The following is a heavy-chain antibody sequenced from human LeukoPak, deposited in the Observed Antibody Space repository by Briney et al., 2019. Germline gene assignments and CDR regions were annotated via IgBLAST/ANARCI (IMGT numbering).Heavy chain of an antibody. Sequence: PGESLRLSCAASGFRFNKYAMNWVRQTPGKGLERVSSINSFGDDTYYADSVKGRFTVSRDNSKNTVYLQMNSLRAEDTAVYYCANKEPRYSSDLPGLGYWGQGTLVTVSS. CDR3: ANKEPRYSSDLPGLGY. J-gene: IGHJ4*02. D-gene: IGHD1-14*01. V-gene: IGHV3-23*01. CDR1: GFRFNKYA. CDR2: INSFGDDT.